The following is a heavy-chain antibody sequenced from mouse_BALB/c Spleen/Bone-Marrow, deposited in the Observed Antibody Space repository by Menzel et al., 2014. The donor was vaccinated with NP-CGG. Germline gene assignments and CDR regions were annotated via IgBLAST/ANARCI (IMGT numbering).Heavy chain of an antibody. CDR3: ATGARFLIHFDY. J-gene: IGHJ2*01. CDR2: IDPYDSET. D-gene: IGHD3-1*01. Sequence: VQLQQSGAELVRPGASVKLSCKASGYTFTSYWMNWVKQRPEQGLEWIGRIDPYDSETHYNQKFKDKAILTVDKSSSTAYMQVSSLISYDSSADYCATGARFLIHFDYWGQGTTLTVSS. CDR1: GYTFTSYW. V-gene: IGHV1-74*01.